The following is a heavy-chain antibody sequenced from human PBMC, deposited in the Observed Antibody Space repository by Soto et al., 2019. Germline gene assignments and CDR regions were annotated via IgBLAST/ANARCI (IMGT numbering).Heavy chain of an antibody. V-gene: IGHV3-23*01. CDR3: ARDPPTGTTLDWADS. CDR1: GFTFSNYA. D-gene: IGHD1-7*01. J-gene: IGHJ4*02. CDR2: ISGSGGST. Sequence: EVQLLESGGGLVQPGGSLRLSCAASGFTFSNYAMNWVRQAPGKGLEWVSAISGSGGSTYYADSVKGRFSISRDNSKNTLYLQMNSLSAEDTAVYFCARDPPTGTTLDWADSWGQGTLVTVSS.